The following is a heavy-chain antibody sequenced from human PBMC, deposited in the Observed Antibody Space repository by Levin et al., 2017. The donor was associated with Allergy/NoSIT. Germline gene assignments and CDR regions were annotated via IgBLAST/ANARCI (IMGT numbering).Heavy chain of an antibody. CDR2: IRSKAYGGTT. V-gene: IGHV3-49*03. D-gene: IGHD2-8*02. Sequence: GGSLRLSCTASGFTFGDYAMSWFRQAPGKGLEWVGFIRSKAYGGTTEYAASVKGRFTISRDDSKSIAYLQMNSLKTEDTAVYYCTLTGMYWGSYGMDVWGQGTTVTVSS. CDR3: TLTGMYWGSYGMDV. J-gene: IGHJ6*02. CDR1: GFTFGDYA.